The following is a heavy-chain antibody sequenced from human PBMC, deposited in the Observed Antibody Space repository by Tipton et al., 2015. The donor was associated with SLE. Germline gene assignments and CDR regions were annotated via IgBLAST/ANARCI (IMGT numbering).Heavy chain of an antibody. CDR3: ARGGFCTGGICYPDYFDF. V-gene: IGHV3-49*04. Sequence: SLRLSCTTSGFTFGDYVMSWVRQAPGKGLEWVGFIRTKTSGGTTEYAASVKGRFTISRDDSKSIAYLQMNSLKSEDSAVYYCARGGFCTGGICYPDYFDFWGQGTLVTVSS. J-gene: IGHJ4*02. CDR2: IRTKTSGGTT. D-gene: IGHD2-8*02. CDR1: GFTFGDYV.